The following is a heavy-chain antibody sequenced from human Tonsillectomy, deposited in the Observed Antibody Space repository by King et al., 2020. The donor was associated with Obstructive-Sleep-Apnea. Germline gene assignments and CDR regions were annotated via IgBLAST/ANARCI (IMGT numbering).Heavy chain of an antibody. D-gene: IGHD2-15*01. CDR2: IYWDDDK. CDR3: AHRDRIWGDY. J-gene: IGHJ4*02. V-gene: IGHV2-5*02. Sequence: TLKESGPTLVKPTQTLTLTCTFSGFSFSTSAVGVGWIRQPPGKALEWLALIYWDDDKRYSPSLKGRLTITKDTSKNQVVLTMTKMDPVDTATYYCAHRDRIWGDYWGQGTLVTVSS. CDR1: GFSFSTSAVG.